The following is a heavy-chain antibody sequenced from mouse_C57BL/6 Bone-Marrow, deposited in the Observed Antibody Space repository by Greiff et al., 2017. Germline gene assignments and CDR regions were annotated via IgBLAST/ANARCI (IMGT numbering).Heavy chain of an antibody. CDR1: GFNIKDDY. D-gene: IGHD1-1*01. CDR3: TTFYGSSYAGFAY. V-gene: IGHV14-4*01. CDR2: IDPENGDT. J-gene: IGHJ3*01. Sequence: EVQLQQSGAELVRPGASVKLSCTASGFNIKDDYMHWVKQRPEQGLEWIGWIDPENGDTEYASKFQGKATITADTSSNTAYLQLSSLTSEDTAVYYCTTFYGSSYAGFAYWGQGTLVTVSA.